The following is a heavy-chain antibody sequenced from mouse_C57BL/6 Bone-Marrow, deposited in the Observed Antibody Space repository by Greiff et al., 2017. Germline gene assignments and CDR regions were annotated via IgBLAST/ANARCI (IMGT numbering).Heavy chain of an antibody. D-gene: IGHD2-5*01. CDR2: IDPSDSYT. CDR1: GYTFTSYW. V-gene: IGHV1-69*01. J-gene: IGHJ1*03. CDR3: SRTDYYSNYYGWFAV. Sequence: QVQLQQPGAELVMPGASVKLSCKASGYTFTSYWMHWVKQRPGQGLEWIGEIDPSDSYTNYNQKFKGKSTLTVDKSSSTAYMQLSSLTAEDSAVYYCSRTDYYSNYYGWFAVWGTGTTVTVSA.